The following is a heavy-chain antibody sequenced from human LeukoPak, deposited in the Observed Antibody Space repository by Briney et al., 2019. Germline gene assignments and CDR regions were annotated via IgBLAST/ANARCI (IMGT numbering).Heavy chain of an antibody. V-gene: IGHV1-2*02. D-gene: IGHD1-26*01. J-gene: IGHJ4*02. CDR2: INPNSGGT. CDR1: GYTFTGYY. Sequence: ASVKVSCKASGYTFTGYYVHWVRQAPGQGLEWMGWINPNSGGTNYAQKFQGGVTMTRDTSISTAYMELSRLRSDDTTVYYCARDRGVGAPYYFVYWGQGTLVTVSS. CDR3: ARDRGVGAPYYFVY.